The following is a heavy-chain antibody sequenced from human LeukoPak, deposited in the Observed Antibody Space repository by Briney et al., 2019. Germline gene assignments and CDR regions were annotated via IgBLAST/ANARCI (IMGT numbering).Heavy chain of an antibody. J-gene: IGHJ4*02. V-gene: IGHV4-59*11. CDR1: GASISSHY. CDR2: IYYSGTT. CDR3: ARGLTYYDILTAYYTFPYFDY. D-gene: IGHD3-9*01. Sequence: SETLSLTCTVSGASISSHYWSWFRQPPGRGLEWIGYIYYSGTTNYNPSLKSRVTISVDTSKNQFSLKLSSVTAADTAVYYCARGLTYYDILTAYYTFPYFDYRGQGTLVTVSS.